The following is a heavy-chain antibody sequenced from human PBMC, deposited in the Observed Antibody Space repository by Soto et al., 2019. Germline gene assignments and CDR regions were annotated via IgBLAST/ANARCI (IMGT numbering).Heavy chain of an antibody. Sequence: SETLSLTCTFSVVSISSGDYYWSWIRQPPGKGLEWIGYIYYSGSTYYNPSLKSRVTISVDTSKNQFSLKLSSVTDADTAVYYCARAVSPYRLRYFDWFDYWGQGTRGIVSS. V-gene: IGHV4-30-4*01. D-gene: IGHD3-9*01. CDR2: IYYSGST. CDR3: ARAVSPYRLRYFDWFDY. CDR1: VVSISSGDYY. J-gene: IGHJ4*02.